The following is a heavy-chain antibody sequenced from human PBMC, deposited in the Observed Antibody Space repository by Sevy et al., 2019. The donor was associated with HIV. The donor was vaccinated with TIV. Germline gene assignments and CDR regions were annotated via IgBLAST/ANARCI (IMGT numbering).Heavy chain of an antibody. CDR2: ISYSGRT. V-gene: IGHV4-31*03. Sequence: SEILSLTCTVSGGSISSLNYYCSWIRQHPGKGLEWIGYISYSGRTSYNPSLKSRLTISLDTSKNQFSLRLSSVTAAYTALFYCARASTYVTSDAFDLWGQGTLVTVSS. CDR1: GGSISSLNYY. J-gene: IGHJ3*01. CDR3: ARASTYVTSDAFDL. D-gene: IGHD4-4*01.